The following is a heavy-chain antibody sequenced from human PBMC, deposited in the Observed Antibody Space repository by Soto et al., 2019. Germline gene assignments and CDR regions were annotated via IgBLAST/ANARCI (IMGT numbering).Heavy chain of an antibody. CDR1: GGSFSGYY. CDR3: AGLTVQIRSPVDY. D-gene: IGHD4-17*01. CDR2: INHSGST. Sequence: PSETLSLTCAVYGGSFSGYYWSWIRQPPGKGLEWIGEINHSGSTKYNSSLKSRVTISVDTSKNQFSLKLSSVTVADTAVYYCAGLTVQIRSPVDYWGQGTLVTVSS. V-gene: IGHV4-34*01. J-gene: IGHJ4*02.